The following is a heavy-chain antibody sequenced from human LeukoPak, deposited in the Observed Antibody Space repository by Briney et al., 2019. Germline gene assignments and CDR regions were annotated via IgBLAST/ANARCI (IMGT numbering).Heavy chain of an antibody. Sequence: ASVKVSCKASGYTFTGYYMHWVRQAPGQGLEWMGWINPNSGGTNYAQKFQGRVTMTRDTSISTAYMKLSRLRSDDTAVYYCARVLRRAIVATILNYWGQGTLVTVSS. CDR1: GYTFTGYY. D-gene: IGHD5-12*01. CDR3: ARVLRRAIVATILNY. CDR2: INPNSGGT. V-gene: IGHV1-2*02. J-gene: IGHJ4*02.